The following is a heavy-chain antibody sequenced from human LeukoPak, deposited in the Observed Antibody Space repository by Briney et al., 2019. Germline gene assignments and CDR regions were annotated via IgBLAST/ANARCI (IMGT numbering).Heavy chain of an antibody. CDR2: ISSSGSTI. V-gene: IGHV3-48*04. D-gene: IGHD4-11*01. CDR3: ARVAITVTTYFDY. Sequence: GGSLRLSCAASGFTFSSYSMNWVCQAPGKGGEGVSYISSSGSTIYYADSVKGRFTISRDNAKNSLYLQMNSLRAEDTAVYYCARVAITVTTYFDYWGQGTLVTVSS. CDR1: GFTFSSYS. J-gene: IGHJ4*02.